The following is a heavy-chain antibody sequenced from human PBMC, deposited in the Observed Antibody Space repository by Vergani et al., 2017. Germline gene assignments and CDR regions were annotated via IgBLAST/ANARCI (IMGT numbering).Heavy chain of an antibody. CDR1: GYTFTSYG. V-gene: IGHV1-18*01. CDR3: ARVATMVKGYYYYGMDV. CDR2: ISAHNGNT. J-gene: IGHJ6*02. D-gene: IGHD3-10*01. Sequence: QVQLVQSGAEVKKPGASVKVSCKASGYTFTSYGISWVRQAPGHGLEWMGWISAHNGNTNYAQTLQGRVTMTTDTSTSTAYMEVGSLRFDDTAVYYCARVATMVKGYYYYGMDVWGQGTTVTVSS.